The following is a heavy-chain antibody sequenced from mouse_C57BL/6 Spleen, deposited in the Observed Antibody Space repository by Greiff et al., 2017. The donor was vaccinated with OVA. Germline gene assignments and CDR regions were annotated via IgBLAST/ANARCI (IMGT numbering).Heavy chain of an antibody. CDR1: GFSLSTSNMG. J-gene: IGHJ2*01. CDR2: IWWHDDK. V-gene: IGHV8-5*01. D-gene: IGHD2-4*01. CDR3: AQMCDYDHFDY. Sequence: QVQLKESGPGILQPSQTLSLTCYFSGFSLSTSNMGIGWIRQPSGKGLEWLAHIWWHDDKYYKPSMKSRLTISKDTSNNQVFLKITSVDTTETATYYCAQMCDYDHFDYWGQGTTLTVSS.